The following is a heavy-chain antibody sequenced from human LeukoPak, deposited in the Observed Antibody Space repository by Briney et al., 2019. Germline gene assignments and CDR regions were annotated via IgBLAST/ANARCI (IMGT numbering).Heavy chain of an antibody. CDR3: ARGQLGSGMDDP. V-gene: IGHV4-59*01. J-gene: IGHJ5*02. CDR2: VSYSGSA. D-gene: IGHD3-10*01. Sequence: PSETLSLTCTVTGVSITSCHWSWIRQPPGKGLEWIGYVSYSGSANYNPSLKSRATILLDTSNNQFSLRLTSVTPADTAVYYCARGQLGSGMDDPWGQGTLVTVSS. CDR1: GVSITSCH.